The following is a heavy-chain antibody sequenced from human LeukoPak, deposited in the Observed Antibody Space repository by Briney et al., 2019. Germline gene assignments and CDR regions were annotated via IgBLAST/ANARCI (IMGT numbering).Heavy chain of an antibody. D-gene: IGHD3-3*01. J-gene: IGHJ6*03. CDR3: ARKPGRGRFLEWWVGLDMDV. V-gene: IGHV1-2*02. CDR2: INPNSGGT. Sequence: ASVKVSCKASGYTFTGYYMHWVRQAPGQGLEWMGWINPNSGGTNYAQKFQGRVTMTRDTSISTAYMELSRLRSDDTAVYYCARKPGRGRFLEWWVGLDMDVWGKGTTVTVSS. CDR1: GYTFTGYY.